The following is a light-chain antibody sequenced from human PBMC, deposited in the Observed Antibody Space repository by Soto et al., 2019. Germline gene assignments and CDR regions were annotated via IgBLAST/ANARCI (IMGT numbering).Light chain of an antibody. CDR1: QSLLYNSNNKNY. CDR3: KKYISFSLT. J-gene: IGKJ1*01. Sequence: DFLMTKPPASLAVSLGERTGLNCKTSQSLLYNSNNKNYLAWYQQKPGKANKLLIQRASRLETGVPSRFSGGGSGTEFTLTISSLQPDEFATYFCKKYISFSLTVGQGTKVDIK. CDR2: RAS. V-gene: IGKV4-1*01.